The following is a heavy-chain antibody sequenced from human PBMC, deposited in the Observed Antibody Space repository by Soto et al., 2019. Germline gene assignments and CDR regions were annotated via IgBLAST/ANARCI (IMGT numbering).Heavy chain of an antibody. CDR1: CASISVHSYY. V-gene: IGHV4-39*01. CDR2: SYYSGTT. Sequence: SETLSLTCTVSCASISVHSYYWTWIRQPPGKGLEWIGSSYYSGTTYFNPSLKSRATISVDTSKNQFSLRLTSVTAADTAIYYCTRRYNWNGNYFDPWGPGALVTVSS. CDR3: TRRYNWNGNYFDP. D-gene: IGHD1-20*01. J-gene: IGHJ5*02.